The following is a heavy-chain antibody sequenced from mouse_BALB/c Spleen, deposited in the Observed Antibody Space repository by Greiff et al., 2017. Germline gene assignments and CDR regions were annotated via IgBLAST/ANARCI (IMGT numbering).Heavy chain of an antibody. CDR3: ARYYDDGAVDY. CDR1: GFTFSSYA. J-gene: IGHJ4*01. CDR2: ISSGGST. D-gene: IGHD2-4*01. V-gene: IGHV5-6-5*01. Sequence: EVKLVESGGGLVKPGGSLKLSCAASGFTFSSYAMSWVRQTPEKRLEWVASISSGGSTYYPDSVKGRFTISRDNARNILYLQMSSLRSEDTAMYYCARYYDDGAVDYWGQGTSVTVSS.